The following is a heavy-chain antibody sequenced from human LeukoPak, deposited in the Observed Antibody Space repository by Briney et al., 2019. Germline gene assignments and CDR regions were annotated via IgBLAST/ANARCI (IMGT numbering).Heavy chain of an antibody. Sequence: GGSLRLSCAASGFTFSTYFMSWVRQAPGKGLEWVANINQDGSEKYYVDSMKGRFTISRDNAKNSLYLQMNSLRAEDTAVYYCARLYCDGGNCYSYFAYWGQGTLVTVSS. V-gene: IGHV3-7*01. CDR1: GFTFSTYF. CDR3: ARLYCDGGNCYSYFAY. D-gene: IGHD2-15*01. J-gene: IGHJ4*02. CDR2: INQDGSEK.